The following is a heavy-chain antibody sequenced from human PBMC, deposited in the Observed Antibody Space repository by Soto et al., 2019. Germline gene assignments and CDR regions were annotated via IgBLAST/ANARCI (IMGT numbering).Heavy chain of an antibody. D-gene: IGHD6-19*01. CDR2: ISSSGSTI. CDR3: ASGPSAGDRDYYYYYMDV. CDR1: GFTFSDYY. Sequence: GGSLRLSCAASGFTFSDYYMSWIRQAPGKGLEWVSYISSSGSTIYYADSVKGRFTISRYNAKNSLYLQMNSLRAEDTAVYYCASGPSAGDRDYYYYYMDVWGKGTTVTVSS. V-gene: IGHV3-11*01. J-gene: IGHJ6*03.